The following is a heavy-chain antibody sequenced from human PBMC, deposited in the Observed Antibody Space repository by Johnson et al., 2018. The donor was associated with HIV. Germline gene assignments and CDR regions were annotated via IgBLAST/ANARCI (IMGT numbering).Heavy chain of an antibody. J-gene: IGHJ3*02. D-gene: IGHD4/OR15-4a*01. CDR1: GFTFSSYA. V-gene: IGHV3-30-3*01. CDR2: IAYDGSNK. CDR3: AREREDYGLDI. Sequence: QGQVVESGGGVVQPGRSLRLSCAASGFTFSSYAMHWVRQAPGKGLEWVAVIAYDGSNKYYADHSKGRSTISRDNSKNTLYMQMNSLRAEDTAVYYCAREREDYGLDIWGQGTMVTVSS.